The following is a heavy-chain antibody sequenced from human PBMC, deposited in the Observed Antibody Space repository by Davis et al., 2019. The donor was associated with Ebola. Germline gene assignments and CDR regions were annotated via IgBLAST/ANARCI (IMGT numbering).Heavy chain of an antibody. CDR2: ISYDGNNR. CDR3: ARASEAEYYYYYGMDV. D-gene: IGHD2/OR15-2a*01. Sequence: GESLKISCEASGFSFSNYAMHWVRQAPGKGLEWVAVISYDGNNRFYTDSVKGRFSVSRDKSKNTLSLQMNILRPEDSALYYCARASEAEYYYYYGMDVWGQGTMVTVSS. J-gene: IGHJ6*02. CDR1: GFSFSNYA. V-gene: IGHV3-30*04.